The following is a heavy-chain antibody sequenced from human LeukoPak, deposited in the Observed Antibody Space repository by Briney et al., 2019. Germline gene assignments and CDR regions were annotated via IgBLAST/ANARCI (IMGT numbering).Heavy chain of an antibody. CDR3: ARGVEMATFKDYMDV. CDR2: IYHSGST. V-gene: IGHV4-30-2*01. J-gene: IGHJ6*03. Sequence: SETLSLTCTVSGGSISSGGYYWSWIRQPPGKGLEWIGYIYHSGSTYYNPSLKSRVTISVDRSKNHFSLKLSSVTAADTAVYYCARGVEMATFKDYMDVWGKGTTVTVSS. D-gene: IGHD5-24*01. CDR1: GGSISSGGYY.